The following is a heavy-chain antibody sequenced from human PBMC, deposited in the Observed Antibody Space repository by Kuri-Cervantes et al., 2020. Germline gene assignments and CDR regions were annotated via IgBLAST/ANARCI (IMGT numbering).Heavy chain of an antibody. CDR2: ISGSGGST. CDR1: GFTFSSYA. CDR3: AKSAGDYAPLDY. Sequence: GESLKISCAASGFTFSSYAMSWVRQVPGKGLEWVSAISGSGGSTYYADSVKGRFTISRDNSKNTLYLQMNSLRAEDTAVYYCAKSAGDYAPLDYWGQGTLVTVSS. D-gene: IGHD4-17*01. V-gene: IGHV3-23*01. J-gene: IGHJ4*02.